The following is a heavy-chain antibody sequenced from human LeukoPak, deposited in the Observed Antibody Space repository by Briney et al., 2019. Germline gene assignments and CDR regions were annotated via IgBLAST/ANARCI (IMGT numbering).Heavy chain of an antibody. J-gene: IGHJ4*02. CDR2: IREDGSQK. CDR1: GFTFSSSW. V-gene: IGHV3-7*01. D-gene: IGHD2-8*01. CDR3: ARGPTNGQAFDY. Sequence: GGSLRLSCAASGFTFSSSWMTWVRQAPGKGLEWVASIREDGSQKSAVDSVRGRFTIARDNAKNSVYLQVDSLRAEDTAVYYCARGPTNGQAFDYWGQGTLVSVSS.